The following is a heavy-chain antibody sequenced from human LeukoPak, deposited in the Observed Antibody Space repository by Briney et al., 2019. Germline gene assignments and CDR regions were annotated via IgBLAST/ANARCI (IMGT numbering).Heavy chain of an antibody. J-gene: IGHJ4*02. CDR3: AVLDGGIDFDS. Sequence: GGSLRLSCAASGFTFSSYSMNWVRQAPGKGLEWVSYISSSSSTIYYADSVKGRFTISRDNAKNSLFLQMNSLRAEDTAVYYCAVLDGGIDFDSWGQGTLVTVSS. CDR2: ISSSSSTI. CDR1: GFTFSSYS. D-gene: IGHD3-3*01. V-gene: IGHV3-48*04.